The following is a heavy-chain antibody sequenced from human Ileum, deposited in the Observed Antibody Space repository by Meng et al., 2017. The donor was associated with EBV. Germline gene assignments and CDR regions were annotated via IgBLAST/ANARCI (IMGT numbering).Heavy chain of an antibody. Sequence: QVQLQESGPGLVKPSETLSLTCAVSGDSISNTDWWSWVRQPPGKGLEWIGEFHHSGSTNYSPSLKSRVTISVDMSKNQFSVQLSSVTAADTAMYYCARNGYYASDLWGPGTMVTVSA. D-gene: IGHD2-8*01. CDR1: GDSISNTDW. CDR3: ARNGYYASDL. CDR2: FHHSGST. V-gene: IGHV4-4*02. J-gene: IGHJ5*02.